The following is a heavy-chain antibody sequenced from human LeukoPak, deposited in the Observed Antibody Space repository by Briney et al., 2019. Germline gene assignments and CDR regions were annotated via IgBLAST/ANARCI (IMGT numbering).Heavy chain of an antibody. CDR3: AKESIRRRGSGSYIDY. CDR2: ISGSDSST. Sequence: AGGSLRLSCAASGFTFSNYGMTWVRQAPGKGLEWVSAISGSDSSTYYADSVKGRFTISRDNSKNTLYLQMNSLRAEDTALYYCAKESIRRRGSGSYIDYWGQGTLVTVSS. J-gene: IGHJ4*02. CDR1: GFTFSNYG. D-gene: IGHD3-10*01. V-gene: IGHV3-23*01.